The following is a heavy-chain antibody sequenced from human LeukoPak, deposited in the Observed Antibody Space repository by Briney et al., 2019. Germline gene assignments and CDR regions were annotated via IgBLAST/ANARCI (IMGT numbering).Heavy chain of an antibody. V-gene: IGHV4-61*02. CDR1: GGSISRGSYF. CDR3: ARDQRIAAAGTGGGSPFDP. Sequence: SETLSLTCTVSGGSISRGSYFWSWIRQPAGKGLEWIGRFYTSGTPNYNPSLKSRVTISVDTSRNQFSLKLSSVTAADTAVYYCARDQRIAAAGTGGGSPFDPWGQGTLVTVSS. J-gene: IGHJ5*02. CDR2: FYTSGTP. D-gene: IGHD6-13*01.